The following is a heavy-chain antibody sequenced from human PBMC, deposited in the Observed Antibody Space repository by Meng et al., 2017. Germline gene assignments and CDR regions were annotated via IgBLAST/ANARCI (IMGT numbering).Heavy chain of an antibody. CDR3: ASLTGWFGP. CDR1: GASLITYA. CDR2: IIPIFGTA. D-gene: IGHD3-10*01. J-gene: IGHJ5*02. Sequence: VRMVQSGGGVTRQGSSVQVPLQPFGASLITYAIGWVRQAPRQWLELMGCIIPIFGTANYAQKFQGRFTITADKSTSTAYMELSSLRSEDTAVYYGASLTGWFGPWGQGTLVTVSS. V-gene: IGHV1-69*06.